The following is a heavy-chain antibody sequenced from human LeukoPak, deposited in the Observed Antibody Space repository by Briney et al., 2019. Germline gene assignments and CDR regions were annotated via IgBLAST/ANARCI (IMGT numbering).Heavy chain of an antibody. CDR2: IGTAGDT. J-gene: IGHJ4*02. Sequence: GGSLRLSCAASGFTFSSYDMHWVRQATGKGLEWVSAIGTAGDTYYPGSVKGRFTISRENAKSSLYLQMNSLRAGDTAVYYCARDGSGTGGLDYWGQGTLVTVSS. CDR3: ARDGSGTGGLDY. CDR1: GFTFSSYD. V-gene: IGHV3-13*01. D-gene: IGHD2-15*01.